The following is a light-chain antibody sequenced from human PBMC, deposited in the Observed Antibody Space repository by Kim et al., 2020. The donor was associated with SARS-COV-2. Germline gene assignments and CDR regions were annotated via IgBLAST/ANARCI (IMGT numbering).Light chain of an antibody. Sequence: EIVLTQSPDTLSLSPGERATLACRASHSVASRYLACYQLKPGQAPRLLIFGASSWAAGVPDRFTGSGSGTDFTLTISSLEPVDFAMYYCQKYSTLPYTFGQGTKVDIK. V-gene: IGKV3-20*01. CDR3: QKYSTLPYT. CDR2: GAS. CDR1: HSVASRY. J-gene: IGKJ2*01.